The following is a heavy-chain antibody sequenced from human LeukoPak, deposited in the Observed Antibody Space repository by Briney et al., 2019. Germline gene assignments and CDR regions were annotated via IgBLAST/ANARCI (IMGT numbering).Heavy chain of an antibody. CDR3: AKGVVYYDSSGSYDY. J-gene: IGHJ4*02. V-gene: IGHV3-9*01. D-gene: IGHD3-22*01. CDR1: GFTFDDYA. Sequence: GGSLRPSCAASGFTFDDYAMHWVRQAPGKGLEWVSGISWNSGSIGYADSVKGRFTISRDNAKNSLYLQMNSLRAEDTALYYCAKGVVYYDSSGSYDYWGQGTLVTVSS. CDR2: ISWNSGSI.